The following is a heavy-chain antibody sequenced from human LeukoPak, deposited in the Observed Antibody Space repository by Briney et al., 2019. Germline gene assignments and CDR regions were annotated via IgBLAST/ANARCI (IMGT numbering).Heavy chain of an antibody. Sequence: SETLSLTCTVSGVSISGNYWSWIRQPPGKGLEWLGYIFYTGSTNYNPSLQSRVTMLLDTSKNQFSLKLSSVTAADTAVYYCARKPHYYGSGSYRNWFDPWGQGTLVTVSS. CDR1: GVSISGNY. D-gene: IGHD3-10*01. CDR2: IFYTGST. J-gene: IGHJ5*02. V-gene: IGHV4-59*12. CDR3: ARKPHYYGSGSYRNWFDP.